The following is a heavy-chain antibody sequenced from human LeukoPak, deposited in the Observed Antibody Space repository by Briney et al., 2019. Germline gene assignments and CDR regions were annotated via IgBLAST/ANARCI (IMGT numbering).Heavy chain of an antibody. J-gene: IGHJ6*03. CDR1: GFTFDEYA. D-gene: IGHD1-26*01. Sequence: GGSLRLSCAASGFTFDEYAMHWVRQPPGKGLEWASGISWNSYDIGYADSVKGRFTVSRDNAKNSLYLQMNSLRAEDMALYYCAKGVGTSYHYHMDVWGKGTTVIVSS. CDR3: AKGVGTSYHYHMDV. CDR2: ISWNSYDI. V-gene: IGHV3-9*03.